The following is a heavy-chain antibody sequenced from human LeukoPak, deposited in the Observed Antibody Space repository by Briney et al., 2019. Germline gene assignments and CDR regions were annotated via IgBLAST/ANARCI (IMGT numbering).Heavy chain of an antibody. Sequence: GGSLRLSCAASGFTFSSYWMSWVRQAPGRGLEWVAFIRFDGTTKYYAQSVRGRFTISRDNSKNTLGLQMNSLRAEDTAVYYCAQEIKDRYCSGAQNCLFDSWGHGTLVTVSS. CDR3: AQEIKDRYCSGAQNCLFDS. J-gene: IGHJ4*01. CDR1: GFTFSSYW. V-gene: IGHV3-30*02. CDR2: IRFDGTTK. D-gene: IGHD2-15*01.